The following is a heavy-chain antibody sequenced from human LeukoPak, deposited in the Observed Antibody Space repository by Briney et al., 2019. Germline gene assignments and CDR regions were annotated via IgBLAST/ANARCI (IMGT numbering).Heavy chain of an antibody. V-gene: IGHV3-21*01. J-gene: IGHJ4*02. CDR1: GFTFNDYA. Sequence: GGSLRLSCAASGFTFNDYAMNWVRQAPGKGLEWVSSTSSSSSYIYYADSVKGRFTISRDNAKNSLYLQMNSLRAEDTAVYYCARDGLYYDILTGFALGYYFDYWGQGTLVTVSS. D-gene: IGHD3-9*01. CDR3: ARDGLYYDILTGFALGYYFDY. CDR2: TSSSSSYI.